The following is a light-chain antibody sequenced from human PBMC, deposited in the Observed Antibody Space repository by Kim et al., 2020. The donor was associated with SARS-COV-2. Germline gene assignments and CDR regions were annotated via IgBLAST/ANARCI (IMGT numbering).Light chain of an antibody. Sequence: LSPGERATRSCRASQSVSSYLAWYQQKPGQAPRLLIYDASNRATGIPARFSGSGSGTDFTLTISSLEPEDFAVYYCQQRSNWPPLTFGGGTKLEI. V-gene: IGKV3-11*01. CDR3: QQRSNWPPLT. CDR1: QSVSSY. J-gene: IGKJ4*01. CDR2: DAS.